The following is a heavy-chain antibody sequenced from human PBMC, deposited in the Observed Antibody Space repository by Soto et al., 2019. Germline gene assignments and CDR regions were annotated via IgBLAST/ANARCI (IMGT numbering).Heavy chain of an antibody. J-gene: IGHJ6*02. CDR3: ARGVSGAATPNGEYYYYGMDV. V-gene: IGHV4-34*01. D-gene: IGHD2-15*01. Sequence: QVQLQQWGAGLLKPSETLSLTCAVYGGSFSGYYWSWIRQPPGKGLEWIGEINHSGSTNYNPSLMRRVTISVDTSKNQFSLKLSSVTAADTAVYYCARGVSGAATPNGEYYYYGMDVWGQGTTVTVSS. CDR2: INHSGST. CDR1: GGSFSGYY.